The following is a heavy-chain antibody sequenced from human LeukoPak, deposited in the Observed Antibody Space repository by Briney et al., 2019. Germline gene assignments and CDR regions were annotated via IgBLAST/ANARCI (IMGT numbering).Heavy chain of an antibody. CDR2: ISYDGSNK. D-gene: IGHD2-15*01. CDR1: GFTFSSYG. V-gene: IGHV3-30*18. CDR3: AKVVVAATNPVYYYYGMDV. Sequence: PGGSLRLSCAASGFTFSSYGMHWVRQAPGKGLEWVAVISYDGSNKYYADSVKGRFTISRDNSKNTLYLQMNSLRAEDTAVYYCAKVVVAATNPVYYYYGMDVWGQGTTVTVSS. J-gene: IGHJ6*02.